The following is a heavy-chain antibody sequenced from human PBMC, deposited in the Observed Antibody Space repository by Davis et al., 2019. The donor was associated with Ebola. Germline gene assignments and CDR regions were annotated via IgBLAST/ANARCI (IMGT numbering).Heavy chain of an antibody. CDR2: ISAYNGNI. V-gene: IGHV1-18*01. Sequence: ASVKVSCKASGYTFTNYGISWVRQAPGQGLEWMGWISAYNGNIKSAQKFQGRVTMTTDTSTTTAYMELRSLRFDDTAVYYCARDAKESHYGMDVWGQGTTVTVSS. CDR1: GYTFTNYG. J-gene: IGHJ6*02. CDR3: ARDAKESHYGMDV.